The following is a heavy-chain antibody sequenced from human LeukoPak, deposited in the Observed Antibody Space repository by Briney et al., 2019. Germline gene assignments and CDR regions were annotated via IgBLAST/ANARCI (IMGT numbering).Heavy chain of an antibody. D-gene: IGHD1-1*01. V-gene: IGHV3-20*04. CDR1: GFTFDDYA. J-gene: IGHJ4*02. CDR2: INWKGDSR. CDR3: AKVMGTGTPSGPRGYFDY. Sequence: GGSLRLSCTASGFTFDDYAMHWVRQAPGKGLEWVSGINWKGDSRGYADSVKGRFTISRDNSKNTLYLQMNSLRAEDTAVYYCAKVMGTGTPSGPRGYFDYWGQGTLVTVSS.